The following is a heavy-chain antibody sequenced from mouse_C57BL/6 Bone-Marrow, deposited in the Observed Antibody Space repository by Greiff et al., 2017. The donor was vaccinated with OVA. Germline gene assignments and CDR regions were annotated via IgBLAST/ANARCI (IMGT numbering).Heavy chain of an antibody. V-gene: IGHV1-69*01. D-gene: IGHD2-4*01. J-gene: IGHJ2*01. CDR2: IDPSDSYT. CDR1: GYTFTSYW. Sequence: VQLQQPGAELVMPGASVKLSCKASGYTFTSYWMHWVKQRPGQGLEWIGEIDPSDSYTNYHQKFQGKSTLTVDKSSSTAYMQLSSLTSEDSAVYYCARSGYDYEDYWGQGTTLTVSS. CDR3: ARSGYDYEDY.